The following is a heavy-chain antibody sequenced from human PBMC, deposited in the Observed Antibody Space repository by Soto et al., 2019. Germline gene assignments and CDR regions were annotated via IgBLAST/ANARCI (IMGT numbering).Heavy chain of an antibody. CDR1: GGTFSSYT. CDR2: IIPILGIA. V-gene: IGHV1-69*08. Sequence: QVQLVQSGAEVKKPGSSVKVSCKASGGTFSSYTISWVRQAPGQGLEWMGRIIPILGIANYAQKFQGRVTITADKSTSTAYMELSRLRSEDTAVYYCARDARLLRYFDWLGMDVWGQGTTVTVSS. D-gene: IGHD3-9*01. CDR3: ARDARLLRYFDWLGMDV. J-gene: IGHJ6*02.